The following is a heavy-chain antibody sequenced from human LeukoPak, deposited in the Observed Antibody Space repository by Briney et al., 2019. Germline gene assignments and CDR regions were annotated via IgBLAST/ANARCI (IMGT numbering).Heavy chain of an antibody. CDR2: IYRGGST. CDR1: GFTVSSNY. J-gene: IGHJ4*02. Sequence: GGSLRLSCAASGFTVSSNYMSWVRQAPGKGLEWVSVIYRGGSTYYADSVKGRFTISRDNSKNTLYLQMNSLRAEDTAVYYCARSPPSDFWSGYQPIDYWGQGTLVTVSS. CDR3: ARSPPSDFWSGYQPIDY. D-gene: IGHD3-3*01. V-gene: IGHV3-66*01.